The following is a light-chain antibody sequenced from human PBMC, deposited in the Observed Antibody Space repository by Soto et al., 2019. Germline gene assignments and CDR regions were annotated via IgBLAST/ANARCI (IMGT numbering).Light chain of an antibody. CDR2: DVS. CDR1: SSDVGGYNY. CDR3: SSYTSSGTLYV. V-gene: IGLV2-14*01. J-gene: IGLJ1*01. Sequence: QSVLTQPASVSGSPGQSIAISCTGNSSDVGGYNYVSWYQQHPGKAPKLMIFDVSNRPSGVSNRFSGSKSGNTASLTISGLQAEDEADYYCSSYTSSGTLYVFGTGTKVTVL.